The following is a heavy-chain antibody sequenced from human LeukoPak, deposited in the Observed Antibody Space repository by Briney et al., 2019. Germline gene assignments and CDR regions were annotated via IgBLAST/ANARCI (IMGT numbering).Heavy chain of an antibody. D-gene: IGHD3-22*01. Sequence: SETLSLTCTVSGGSISSSSYYWGWIRQPPGKGLEWIGSIYYSGSTYYNPSLKSRVTISVDTSKNQSSLKLSSVTAADTAVYYCARPVYYDSSGYYANAFDIWGQGTMVTVSS. CDR3: ARPVYYDSSGYYANAFDI. V-gene: IGHV4-39*01. J-gene: IGHJ3*02. CDR1: GGSISSSSYY. CDR2: IYYSGST.